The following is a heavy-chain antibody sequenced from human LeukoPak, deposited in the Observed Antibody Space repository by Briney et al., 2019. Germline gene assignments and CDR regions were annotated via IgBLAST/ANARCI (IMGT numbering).Heavy chain of an antibody. Sequence: SVKVSCKASGGTFSSYAISWVRQAPGQGLEWMGGIIPMFGTAKYAQKFQGRVTITADESTSTACMELSSLRSEDTAVYYCASPPYYDGSGYWSGFDYWGQGTLVTVSS. CDR2: IIPMFGTA. D-gene: IGHD3-22*01. CDR3: ASPPYYDGSGYWSGFDY. V-gene: IGHV1-69*13. CDR1: GGTFSSYA. J-gene: IGHJ4*02.